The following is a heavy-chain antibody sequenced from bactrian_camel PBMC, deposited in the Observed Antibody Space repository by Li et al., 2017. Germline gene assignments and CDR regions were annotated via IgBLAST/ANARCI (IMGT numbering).Heavy chain of an antibody. Sequence: VQLVESGGGSVQAGGSVRLSCVASGFTESGNYVAWIRQAPGKGREGVASIYTGTDRTYYADSVKGRLAIWQDNAKNTVYLQINYLRPEDTAIYYCAADLRWCRSGYFDPHGRVGYWGQGTQVTVS. V-gene: IGHV3S40*01. CDR1: GFTESGNY. CDR2: IYTGTDRT. D-gene: IGHD2*01. CDR3: AADLRWCRSGYFDPHGRVGY. J-gene: IGHJ6*01.